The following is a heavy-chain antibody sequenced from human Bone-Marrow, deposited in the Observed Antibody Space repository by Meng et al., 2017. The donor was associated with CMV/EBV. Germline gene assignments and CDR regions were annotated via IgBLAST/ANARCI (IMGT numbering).Heavy chain of an antibody. V-gene: IGHV3-33*06. D-gene: IGHD3-3*01. J-gene: IGHJ5*02. CDR1: GFPFSNSA. Sequence: SASGFPFSNSAMHCVRQAPGKGLQWVALIWYDVSNEYHADSVQVRFSISRYNFKNTLYLQMDSLRDEDTAVYYCVKCPTDFWSGYYIVAWGQGTLVTVSS. CDR3: VKCPTDFWSGYYIVA. CDR2: IWYDVSNE.